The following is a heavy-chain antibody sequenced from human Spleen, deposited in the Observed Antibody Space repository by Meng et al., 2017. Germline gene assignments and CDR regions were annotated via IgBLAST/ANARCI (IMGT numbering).Heavy chain of an antibody. J-gene: IGHJ5*02. CDR2: INHSGST. D-gene: IGHD3-22*01. V-gene: IGHV4-34*01. CDR1: GGSFSGYY. CDR3: ARIPDYDTSAS. Sequence: QVQLRQWGAGLLKPSETLSLTCAVYGGSFSGYYWSWIRQPPGKGLEWIGEINHSGSTNYNPSLKSRVTISVDKSKNQFSLKLSSVTAADTAVYYCARIPDYDTSASWGQGTLVTVSS.